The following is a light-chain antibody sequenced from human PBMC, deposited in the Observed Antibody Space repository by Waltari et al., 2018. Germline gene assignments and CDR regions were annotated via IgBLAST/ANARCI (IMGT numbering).Light chain of an antibody. CDR2: DVT. CDR1: SRDVDAANY. V-gene: IGLV2-8*01. J-gene: IGLJ2*01. Sequence: SSLTQPRAASGSPGQSVTISCPGTSRDVDAANYGAWYQHHPGKAPKLMIYDVTKRPSGVPDRFSGSKSGNTASLTVSGLQAEDEADYFCCSFSGDNSFLFGRGTKLTVL. CDR3: CSFSGDNSFL.